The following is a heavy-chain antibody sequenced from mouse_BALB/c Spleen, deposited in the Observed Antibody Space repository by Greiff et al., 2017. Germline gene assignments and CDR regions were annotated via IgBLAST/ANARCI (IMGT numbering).Heavy chain of an antibody. Sequence: LQQPGSELVRPGASVKLSCKASGYTFTSYWMHWVKQRPGQGLEWIGNIYPGSGSTNYDEKFKSKATLTVDTSSSTAYMQLSSLTSEDSAVYYCTRGGYSITTAGAWFAYWGQGTLVTVSA. CDR1: GYTFTSYW. CDR3: TRGGYSITTAGAWFAY. CDR2: IYPGSGST. V-gene: IGHV1S22*01. D-gene: IGHD1-2*01. J-gene: IGHJ3*01.